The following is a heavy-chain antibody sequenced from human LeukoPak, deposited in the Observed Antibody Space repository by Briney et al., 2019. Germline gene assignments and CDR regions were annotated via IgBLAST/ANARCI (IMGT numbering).Heavy chain of an antibody. CDR2: INPNSGGT. D-gene: IGHD3-9*01. CDR1: GYTFTGYY. J-gene: IGHJ4*02. V-gene: IGHV1-2*06. Sequence: ASVKVSCKASGYTFTGYYMHWVRQAPGQGLEWMGRINPNSGGTNYAQKFQGRVTMTRDTSISTAYMELSRLRSDDTAVYYCARSLFVSRYFDWSRDFWGQGTLVTVSS. CDR3: ARSLFVSRYFDWSRDF.